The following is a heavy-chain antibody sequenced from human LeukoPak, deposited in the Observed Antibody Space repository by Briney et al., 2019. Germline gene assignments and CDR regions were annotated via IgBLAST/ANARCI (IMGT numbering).Heavy chain of an antibody. Sequence: PGGSLRLSCAASGFTFSDHYMDWVRQAPGKGLEWVGRTRNKANSYTTEYAASVKGRFTISRDDSKNSLYLQMNSLKTEDTAVYYCAREGRYCSSTSCYIAFDYWGQGTLVTVSS. D-gene: IGHD2-2*01. CDR3: AREGRYCSSTSCYIAFDY. CDR2: TRNKANSYTT. V-gene: IGHV3-72*01. CDR1: GFTFSDHY. J-gene: IGHJ4*02.